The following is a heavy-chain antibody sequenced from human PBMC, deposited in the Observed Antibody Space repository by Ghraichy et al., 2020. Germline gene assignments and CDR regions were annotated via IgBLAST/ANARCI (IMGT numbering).Heavy chain of an antibody. V-gene: IGHV3-74*01. Sequence: GGSLRLSCDASGFTFSDYWMHWVRQAPGKGLVWVSRADEGARITDYADSVRGRFTISRDNAKNTLYLHMNSLRVEDTAMYFCVRDLAGRGGYWGQGTLVTVS. CDR1: GFTFSDYW. D-gene: IGHD6-19*01. CDR3: VRDLAGRGGY. CDR2: ADEGARIT. J-gene: IGHJ4*02.